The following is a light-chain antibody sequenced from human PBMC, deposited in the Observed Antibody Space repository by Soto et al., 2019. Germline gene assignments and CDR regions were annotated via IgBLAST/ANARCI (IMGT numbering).Light chain of an antibody. CDR3: PQRSNWPQIT. Sequence: EIVLTQSPATLSLSPGERATLSCRASQSVSTYLAWYQQKPGQAPRLLIFDTSNRATGIPARFSGGGSGTDFTLTISSLEPEDFAVYYCPQRSNWPQITFGQGTRLEIK. CDR1: QSVSTY. V-gene: IGKV3-11*01. CDR2: DTS. J-gene: IGKJ5*01.